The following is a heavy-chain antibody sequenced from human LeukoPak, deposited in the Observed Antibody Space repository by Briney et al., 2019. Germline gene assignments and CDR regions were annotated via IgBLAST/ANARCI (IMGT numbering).Heavy chain of an antibody. J-gene: IGHJ4*02. CDR2: INHSGST. V-gene: IGHV4-34*01. CDR1: GGSFSGYY. D-gene: IGHD3-22*01. CDR3: ARVRAIKGDYYDSSGVASLGFDY. Sequence: SSETLSLTCAVYGGSFSGYYWSWIRQPPGKGLEWIGEINHSGSTNYNPSLKSRVTISVDTSKNQFSLKLSSVTAADTAVYYCARVRAIKGDYYDSSGVASLGFDYWGQGTLVTVSS.